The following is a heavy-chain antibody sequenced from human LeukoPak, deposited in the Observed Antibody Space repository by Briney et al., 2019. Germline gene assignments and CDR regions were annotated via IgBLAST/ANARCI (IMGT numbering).Heavy chain of an antibody. CDR1: GYSFSTYW. CDR3: VRQPAASAGGIDL. V-gene: IGHV5-51*01. J-gene: IGHJ5*02. Sequence: GESLKISCKGSGYSFSTYWIGWVRQMPGKGLEWMGIINPGDSDTRYSPSYEGQVTISADKSINTAYVQWSSLKASDTAIYYCVRQPAASAGGIDLWGLGTLVSVSS. CDR2: INPGDSDT. D-gene: IGHD6-13*01.